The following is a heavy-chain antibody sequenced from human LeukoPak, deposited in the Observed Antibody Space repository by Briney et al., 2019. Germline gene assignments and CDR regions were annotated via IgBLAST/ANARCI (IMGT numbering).Heavy chain of an antibody. Sequence: GGSLRLSCAASGFTFSSYGFHWVRQAPGKGLEWVAVIWSDGSYKYYADSVKGRFTISRDNAKNSLYLQMNSLRAEDTAVYYCARACSSTSCYTVGAFDYWGQGTLVTVSS. CDR3: ARACSSTSCYTVGAFDY. CDR1: GFTFSSYG. CDR2: IWSDGSYK. J-gene: IGHJ4*02. D-gene: IGHD2-2*02. V-gene: IGHV3-33*03.